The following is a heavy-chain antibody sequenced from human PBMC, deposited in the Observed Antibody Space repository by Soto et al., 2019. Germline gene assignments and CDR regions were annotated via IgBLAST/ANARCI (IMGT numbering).Heavy chain of an antibody. CDR2: VGTNNANT. Sequence: GASVKVSCKTSGYTFTAYGLAWLRQAPGQRPEWMGWVGTNNANTNYAQKFQGRVTMTSDRSTTTTYMELRSLRPDDTAVYYCAREPTTESSAYYSFAYWGQGTLVTVSS. CDR3: AREPTTESSAYYSFAY. D-gene: IGHD3-22*01. J-gene: IGHJ4*02. V-gene: IGHV1-18*01. CDR1: GYTFTAYG.